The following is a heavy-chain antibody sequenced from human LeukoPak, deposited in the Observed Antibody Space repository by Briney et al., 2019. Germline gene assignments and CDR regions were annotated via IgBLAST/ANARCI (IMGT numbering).Heavy chain of an antibody. CDR2: IYYSGST. CDR1: GGSISSYY. D-gene: IGHD3-22*01. J-gene: IGHJ4*02. V-gene: IGHV4-59*12. Sequence: PSETLSLTCTVSGGSISSYYWSWIRQSPGKGLEWIGYIYYSGSTNYNPSLKSRVTISVDTSKNQFSLKLSSVTAADTAVYYCARGGYDSSGYSLAYYFDYWGQGTLVTVSS. CDR3: ARGGYDSSGYSLAYYFDY.